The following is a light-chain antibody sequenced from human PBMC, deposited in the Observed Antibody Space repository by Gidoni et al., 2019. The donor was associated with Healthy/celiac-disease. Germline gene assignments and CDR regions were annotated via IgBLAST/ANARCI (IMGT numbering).Light chain of an antibody. J-gene: IGKJ4*01. CDR1: QSISIY. CDR3: QQSYSTPLT. V-gene: IGKV1-39*01. CDR2: AAS. Sequence: DIQMTQSPSSLSASVGDRVTITCRASQSISIYLNWYQQKPGKSPKLLIYAASNLQSGAPSRFSGSGSGTDFTLTISSLQPEDFATYYCQQSYSTPLTFGGGTKVEIK.